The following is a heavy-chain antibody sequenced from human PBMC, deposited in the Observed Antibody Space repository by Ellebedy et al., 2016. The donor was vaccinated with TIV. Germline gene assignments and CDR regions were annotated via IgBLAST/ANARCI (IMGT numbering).Heavy chain of an antibody. CDR1: GFTFSSYA. D-gene: IGHD6-6*01. V-gene: IGHV3-30-3*01. Sequence: GGSLRLSXAASGFTFSSYAMHWVRQAPGKGLEWVAVISYDGSNKYYADSVKGRFTISRDNSKNTLYLQMNSLRAEDTAVYYCARDGVPEYSSSLPNNPWDIVGYFDLWGRGTLVTVSS. CDR3: ARDGVPEYSSSLPNNPWDIVGYFDL. CDR2: ISYDGSNK. J-gene: IGHJ2*01.